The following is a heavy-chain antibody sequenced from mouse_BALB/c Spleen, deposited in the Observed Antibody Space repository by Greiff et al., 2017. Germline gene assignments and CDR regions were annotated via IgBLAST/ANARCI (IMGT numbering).Heavy chain of an antibody. Sequence: VQLQESGPGLVQPSQSLSITCIVSGFSLTSYGVHWVRQSPGKGLEWLGVIWSGGSTDYNAAFISRLSISKDNSKSQVFFKMNSLQANDTAIYYCARFDGYYAWFAYWGQGTLVTVSA. CDR1: GFSLTSYG. CDR3: ARFDGYYAWFAY. CDR2: IWSGGST. V-gene: IGHV2-2*02. J-gene: IGHJ3*01. D-gene: IGHD2-3*01.